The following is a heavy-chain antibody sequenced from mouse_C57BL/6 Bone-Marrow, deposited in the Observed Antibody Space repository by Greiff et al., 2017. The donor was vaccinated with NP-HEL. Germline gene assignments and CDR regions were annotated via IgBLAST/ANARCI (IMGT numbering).Heavy chain of an antibody. CDR1: GFTFSDSY. Sequence: EVKLVESGGGLVQPGGSLKLSCAASGFTFSDSYMYWVRQTPEKRLEWVAYISNGGGSTYYPDTVKGRFTISRDNAKNTLYLQMSRLKSEDTAMYYCASSFHWYFDVWGTGTTVTVSS. D-gene: IGHD2-12*01. V-gene: IGHV5-12*01. J-gene: IGHJ1*03. CDR2: ISNGGGST. CDR3: ASSFHWYFDV.